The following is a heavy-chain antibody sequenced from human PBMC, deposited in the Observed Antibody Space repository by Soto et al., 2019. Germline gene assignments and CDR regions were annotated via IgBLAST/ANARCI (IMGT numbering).Heavy chain of an antibody. CDR1: GFTFSSYS. V-gene: IGHV3-21*01. CDR3: ARDYCSGGSCYSGFDY. J-gene: IGHJ4*02. D-gene: IGHD2-15*01. Sequence: EVQLVESGGGLVKPGGSLRLSCAASGFTFSSYSMNWVRQAPGKGLEWVSSTSSSSSYIYYADSVKGRFTISRDNAKNSLYLQMNSLRAEDTAVYYCARDYCSGGSCYSGFDYWGQGTLVTVSS. CDR2: TSSSSSYI.